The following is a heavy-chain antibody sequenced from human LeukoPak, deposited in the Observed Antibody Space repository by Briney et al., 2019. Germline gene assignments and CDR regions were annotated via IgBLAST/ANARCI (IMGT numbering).Heavy chain of an antibody. D-gene: IGHD5-18*01. V-gene: IGHV1-2*02. CDR2: INPNSGGT. CDR3: ARTLSYRQRGYSYGYYLDY. CDR1: GYTFSGYY. J-gene: IGHJ4*02. Sequence: ASVKVSCKASGYTFSGYYMHWVRQAPGQGLEWVGWINPNSGGTNYAQKFQGRVTMTRDTSISTAYMELSRLRSDDTAVYYCARTLSYRQRGYSYGYYLDYWGQGTLVTVSS.